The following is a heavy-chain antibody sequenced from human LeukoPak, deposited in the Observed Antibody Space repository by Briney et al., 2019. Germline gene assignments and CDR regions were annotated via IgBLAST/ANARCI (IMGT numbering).Heavy chain of an antibody. Sequence: SVRVSCTASGFTFTSSAMRWVRQARGQRLEWIGWIVVGSGNTNYAQKFQERVTITRDMSTSTAYMELSSLRSEDTAVYYCAAAGVVAATPDGMDVWGQGTTVTVSS. CDR2: IVVGSGNT. V-gene: IGHV1-58*02. J-gene: IGHJ6*02. D-gene: IGHD2-15*01. CDR3: AAAGVVAATPDGMDV. CDR1: GFTFTSSA.